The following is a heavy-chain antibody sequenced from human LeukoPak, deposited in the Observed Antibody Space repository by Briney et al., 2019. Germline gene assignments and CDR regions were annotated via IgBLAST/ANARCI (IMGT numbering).Heavy chain of an antibody. CDR2: IYTSGST. CDR3: ARAVGSGSFQTYYYYMDV. CDR1: GGSFSGYY. Sequence: SETLSLTCAVYGGSFSGYYWSWIRQPAGKGLEWIGRIYTSGSTNYNPSLKSRVTMSVDTSKNQFSLKLSSVTAADTAVYYCARAVGSGSFQTYYYYMDVWGKGTTVIISS. J-gene: IGHJ6*03. V-gene: IGHV4-59*10. D-gene: IGHD3-10*01.